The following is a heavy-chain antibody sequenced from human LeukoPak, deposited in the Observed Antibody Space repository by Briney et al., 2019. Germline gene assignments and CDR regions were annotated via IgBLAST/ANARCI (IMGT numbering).Heavy chain of an antibody. D-gene: IGHD3-10*01. CDR2: IIPIFGAA. J-gene: IGHJ5*02. V-gene: IGHV1-69*06. CDR3: ASVWFGELLISS. Sequence: PWASVKVSCKASGGTFSSYAISWVRQAPGQGLEWMGGIIPIFGAANYAQKFQGRVTITADKSTSTAYMELSSLRSEDTAVYYCASVWFGELLISSWGQGTLVTVSS. CDR1: GGTFSSYA.